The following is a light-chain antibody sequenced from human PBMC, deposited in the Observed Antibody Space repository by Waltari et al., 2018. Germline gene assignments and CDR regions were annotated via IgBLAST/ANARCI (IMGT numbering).Light chain of an antibody. CDR1: QRVTSTY. V-gene: IGKV3-20*01. Sequence: EIVLTQSPDTLSLSPGARATLSCRASQRVTSTYLAWYQQKPGQAPRLLIYGASNRASGIPDGFSGSGSGTDYTLTISRLEPEDFAVYYCQQYGTSPRTFGPGTKLEIK. CDR2: GAS. CDR3: QQYGTSPRT. J-gene: IGKJ1*01.